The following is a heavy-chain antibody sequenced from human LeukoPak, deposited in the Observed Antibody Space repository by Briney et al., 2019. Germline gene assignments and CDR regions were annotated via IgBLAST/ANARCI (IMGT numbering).Heavy chain of an antibody. D-gene: IGHD6-13*01. V-gene: IGHV3-23*01. CDR1: GFTFSRSA. CDR2: ISSSDNT. Sequence: GGSLRLSCAASGFTFSRSAMTWVRQTPGKGLDWVSSISSSDNTYYADSVKGRFTISRDNSKNMLYLQMNSLRAEDTAVYYCVKGRISEDGLDFWGQGTLVTVSS. J-gene: IGHJ4*02. CDR3: VKGRISEDGLDF.